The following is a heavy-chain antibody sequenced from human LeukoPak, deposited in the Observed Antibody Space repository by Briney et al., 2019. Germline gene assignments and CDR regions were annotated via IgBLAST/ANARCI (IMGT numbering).Heavy chain of an antibody. CDR1: GGSFSGYY. Sequence: PSETLSLTCAVYGGSFSGYYWSWIRQPPGKGLEWIGEINHSGSANHNPSLKSRVTISVDTSKNQFSLKLSSVTAADTAVYYCARATYDFWSGSAFDYWGQGTLVTVSS. D-gene: IGHD3-3*01. V-gene: IGHV4-34*01. J-gene: IGHJ4*02. CDR3: ARATYDFWSGSAFDY. CDR2: INHSGSA.